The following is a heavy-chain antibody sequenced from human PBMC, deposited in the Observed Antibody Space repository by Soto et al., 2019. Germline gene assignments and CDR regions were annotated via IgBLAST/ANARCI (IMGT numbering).Heavy chain of an antibody. Sequence: QVQLQESGPGLVKPSETLSLTCTVSGGSISSSSYYWSWIRQPPGKGLEWIGIMYYSGSTSYNPSLKSRVTISVDTSKNHFSLKLSSVTAADTAVYYCARLAYCSSTSCQSGMDVWGQGTTVTVSS. D-gene: IGHD2-2*01. J-gene: IGHJ6*02. CDR1: GGSISSSSYY. CDR3: ARLAYCSSTSCQSGMDV. CDR2: MYYSGST. V-gene: IGHV4-39*02.